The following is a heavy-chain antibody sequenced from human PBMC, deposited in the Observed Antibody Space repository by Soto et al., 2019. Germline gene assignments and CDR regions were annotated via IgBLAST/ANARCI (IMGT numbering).Heavy chain of an antibody. D-gene: IGHD6-25*01. J-gene: IGHJ4*02. CDR1: GYIFTTYS. CDR2: VDPRDGST. Sequence: QVQLVQSGAEMKRPGASVILSCKASGYIFTTYSIHWVRQTAGQGLEWMAKVDPRDGSTGYAQKFRGRVSMAWDTSRGTVSMEVSSLTSDDTATYYCARVRSSGREFDYWGQGTQVTVSS. V-gene: IGHV1-46*01. CDR3: ARVRSSGREFDY.